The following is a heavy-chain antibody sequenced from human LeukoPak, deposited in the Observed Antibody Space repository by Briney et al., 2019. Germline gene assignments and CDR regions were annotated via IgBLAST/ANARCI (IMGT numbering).Heavy chain of an antibody. CDR1: GGSFSGYY. D-gene: IGHD1-26*01. V-gene: IGHV4-34*01. Sequence: SETLSLACAVYGGSFSGYYWSWIRQPPGKGLEWIGEINHSGSTNYNPSLKSRVTISVDTSKNQFSLKLSSVTAADTAVYYCARGRVSAYSGSYGYWGQGTLVTVSS. CDR2: INHSGST. CDR3: ARGRVSAYSGSYGY. J-gene: IGHJ4*02.